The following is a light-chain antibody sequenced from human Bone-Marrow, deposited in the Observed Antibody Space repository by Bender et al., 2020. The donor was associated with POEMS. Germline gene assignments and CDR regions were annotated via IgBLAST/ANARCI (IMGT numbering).Light chain of an antibody. V-gene: IGLV2-8*01. CDR1: SSDVGGFNY. J-gene: IGLJ2*01. CDR2: EVI. CDR3: ASYGGWNNVR. Sequence: QSALTQPASVSGSPGQSITISCTGTSSDVGGFNYVSWYQQYPGKAPRLILYEVIQRPSGVHDRFSGSKSGNTASLNVSGLRAEDEAQYYCASYGGWNNVRFGGGTWLTVL.